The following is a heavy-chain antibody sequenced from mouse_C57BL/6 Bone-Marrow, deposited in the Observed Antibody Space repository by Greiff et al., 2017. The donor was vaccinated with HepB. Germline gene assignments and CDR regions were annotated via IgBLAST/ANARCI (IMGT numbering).Heavy chain of an antibody. CDR3: ASPSGYYFDY. CDR1: GFTFSDYY. J-gene: IGHJ2*01. D-gene: IGHD3-2*02. Sequence: EVQRVESGGGLVQPGGSLKLSCAASGFTFSDYYMYWVRQTPEKRLEWVAYISNGGGSTYYPDTVKGRFTISRDNAKNTLYLQMSRLKSEDTAMYYCASPSGYYFDYWGQGTPLTVSS. CDR2: ISNGGGST. V-gene: IGHV5-12*01.